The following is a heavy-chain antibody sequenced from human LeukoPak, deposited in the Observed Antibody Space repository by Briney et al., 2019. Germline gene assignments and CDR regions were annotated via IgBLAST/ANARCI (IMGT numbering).Heavy chain of an antibody. CDR1: GFTFSDYY. CDR3: AKASRATCSGAFCYHFDS. V-gene: IGHV3-11*01. D-gene: IGHD2-15*01. Sequence: GGSLRLSCAASGFTFSDYYMTWIRQAPGKGLEWITSISASGSMLFYADSVKGRFSVSRDNAKNSLFLQMNSLRAEDTAVYYCAKASRATCSGAFCYHFDSWGPGTLVTVSS. CDR2: ISASGSML. J-gene: IGHJ4*02.